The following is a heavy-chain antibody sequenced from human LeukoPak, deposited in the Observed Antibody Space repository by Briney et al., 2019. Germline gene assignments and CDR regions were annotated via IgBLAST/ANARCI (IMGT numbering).Heavy chain of an antibody. V-gene: IGHV3-21*01. D-gene: IGHD3-22*01. CDR3: ARDHYYDSSGYHDAFDI. CDR1: GFTFSSYS. Sequence: GGSLRPSCAASGFTFSSYSMNWVRQAPGKGLEWVSSISSSSSYIYYADSVKGRFTISRDNAKNSLYLQMNSLRAEDTAVYYCARDHYYDSSGYHDAFDIWGQGTMVTVSS. CDR2: ISSSSSYI. J-gene: IGHJ3*02.